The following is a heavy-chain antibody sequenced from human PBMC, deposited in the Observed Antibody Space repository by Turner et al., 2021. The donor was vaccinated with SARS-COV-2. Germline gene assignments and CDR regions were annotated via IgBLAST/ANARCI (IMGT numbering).Heavy chain of an antibody. J-gene: IGHJ6*02. V-gene: IGHV3-30*18. CDR1: EFTFSSYG. CDR3: AKDKHPDGMDV. CDR2: ISYDGSQK. Sequence: QVKLVESGGGAVQPGRSLRLSCAASEFTFSSYGMHWVRQAPGKGLEWVAVISYDGSQKYYADSVKGRFTISRDNSKNTLYLQMNSLRAEDTAVYYCAKDKHPDGMDVWGQGTTVTVSS.